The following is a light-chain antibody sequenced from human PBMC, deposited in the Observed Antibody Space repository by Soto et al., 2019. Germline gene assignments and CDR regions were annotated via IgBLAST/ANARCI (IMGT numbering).Light chain of an antibody. Sequence: DIQMTQSPSSLSASVGDRVTITCRASQVIDNYLAWYQQQPGKVPRLLIYAGSVLQAGVPPRFTGSGSGTDFTLTISTLQPEDVATYFCQKYNSAPWTCGQGTKVEIK. V-gene: IGKV1-27*01. CDR1: QVIDNY. CDR2: AGS. CDR3: QKYNSAPWT. J-gene: IGKJ1*01.